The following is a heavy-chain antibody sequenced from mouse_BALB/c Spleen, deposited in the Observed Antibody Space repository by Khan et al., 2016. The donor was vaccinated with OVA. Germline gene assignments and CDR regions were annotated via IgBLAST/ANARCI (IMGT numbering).Heavy chain of an antibody. CDR2: IDPENVNT. J-gene: IGHJ3*01. CDR3: ARAGYEAWFAY. Sequence: VQLQQSGTELVRPGALVKLSCKASGFNIKDYYIHWVKQRPEQGLEWIGWIDPENVNTIYDPKLQGKASITADKSYNTAYLQLSSLASEDTAFYYCARAGYEAWFAYWGQGTLVTFSA. V-gene: IGHV14-1*02. D-gene: IGHD2-3*01. CDR1: GFNIKDYY.